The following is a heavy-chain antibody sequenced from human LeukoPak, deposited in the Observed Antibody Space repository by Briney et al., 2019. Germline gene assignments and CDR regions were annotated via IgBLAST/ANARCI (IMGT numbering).Heavy chain of an antibody. CDR3: ASHGGPYYYGSGSYYND. Sequence: PGGSLRLSCAASRFPVSSNYMSWVRQAPGKGLEWVSAISGSGGSTYYADSVKGRFTISRDNSKNTLYLQMNSLRAEDTAVYYCASHGGPYYYGSGSYYNDWGQGTLVTVSS. V-gene: IGHV3-23*01. CDR2: ISGSGGST. CDR1: RFPVSSNY. D-gene: IGHD3-10*01. J-gene: IGHJ4*02.